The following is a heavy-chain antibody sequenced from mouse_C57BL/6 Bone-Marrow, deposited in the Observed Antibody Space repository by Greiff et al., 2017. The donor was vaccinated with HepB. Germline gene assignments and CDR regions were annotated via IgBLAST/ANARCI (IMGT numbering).Heavy chain of an antibody. J-gene: IGHJ2*01. CDR1: GYTFTSYW. CDR3: ARYSSGAY. CDR2: IYPSDSET. Sequence: QVQLKQPGAELVRPGSSVKLSCKASGYTFTSYWMDWVKQRPGQGLEWIGNIYPSDSETHYNQKFKDKATLTVDKSSSTAYMQLSSLTSEDSAVYYCARYSSGAYWGQGTTLTVSS. V-gene: IGHV1-61*01. D-gene: IGHD6-1*01.